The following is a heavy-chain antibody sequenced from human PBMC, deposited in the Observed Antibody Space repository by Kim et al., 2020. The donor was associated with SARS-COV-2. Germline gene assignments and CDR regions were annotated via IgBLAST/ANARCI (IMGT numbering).Heavy chain of an antibody. CDR3: ARGVRRSRYNWTPDAFDI. J-gene: IGHJ3*02. V-gene: IGHV1-18*04. CDR2: ISAYNGNT. Sequence: ASVKVSCKASGYTFTSYGISWVRQAPGQGLEWMGWISAYNGNTNYAQKLQGRVTMTTDTSTSTAYMELRSLRSDDTAVYYCARGVRRSRYNWTPDAFDIWGQGTMVTVSS. D-gene: IGHD1-20*01. CDR1: GYTFTSYG.